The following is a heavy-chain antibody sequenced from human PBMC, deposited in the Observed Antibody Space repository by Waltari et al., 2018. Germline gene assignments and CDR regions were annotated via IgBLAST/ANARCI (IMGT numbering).Heavy chain of an antibody. J-gene: IGHJ4*02. V-gene: IGHV1-69*05. Sequence: QVQLVQSGAEVKKPGSSVKFSCKASGGTFSSYAISGVRQAPGQGLEWMGGIIPIFGTANYAQKFQGRVTITTDESTSTAYMELSSLRSEDTAVYYCARSSYYYDSSGQYYFDYWGQGTLVTVSS. CDR1: GGTFSSYA. CDR3: ARSSYYYDSSGQYYFDY. D-gene: IGHD3-22*01. CDR2: IIPIFGTA.